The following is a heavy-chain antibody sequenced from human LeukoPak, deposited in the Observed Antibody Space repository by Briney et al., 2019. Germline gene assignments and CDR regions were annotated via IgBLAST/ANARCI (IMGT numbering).Heavy chain of an antibody. D-gene: IGHD3-10*01. V-gene: IGHV3-43*01. Sequence: GGSLRLSCAASGFSFDDYSMHWVRQAPGKGLEWVSLISWDGGNTYYADSVKGRFTISRDNSENSLYLQMNSLRKEDTALYYCAISKVRGPFQYWGQGTLVTVSS. CDR2: ISWDGGNT. J-gene: IGHJ4*02. CDR1: GFSFDDYS. CDR3: AISKVRGPFQY.